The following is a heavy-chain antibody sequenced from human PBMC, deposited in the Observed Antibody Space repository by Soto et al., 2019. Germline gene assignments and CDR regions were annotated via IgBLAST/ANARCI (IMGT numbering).Heavy chain of an antibody. J-gene: IGHJ4*02. CDR3: ARVRCGSTSCLRLDY. CDR1: GGTFSSYA. Sequence: GASVKVSCKASGGTFSSYAISWVRQAPGQGLEWMGGIIPIFGTANYAQKFQGRVTITADKSTSTAYMELSSLRSEDTAVYYCARVRCGSTSCLRLDYWGQGTLVTVSS. CDR2: IIPIFGTA. D-gene: IGHD2-2*01. V-gene: IGHV1-69*06.